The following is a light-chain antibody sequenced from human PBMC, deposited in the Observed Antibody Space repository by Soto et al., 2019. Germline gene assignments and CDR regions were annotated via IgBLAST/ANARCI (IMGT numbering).Light chain of an antibody. CDR3: QQSFMTPRT. CDR2: AAS. CDR1: QTIMTF. J-gene: IGKJ3*01. V-gene: IGKV1-39*01. Sequence: DFQVTQSPSSLSASVGDRVTITCRTSQTIMTFLNWYQQRPGSGPKLLIYAASKLQSGVPSRFSGSGSGTDFTLVISGLQPDDFATYFCQQSFMTPRTFGPGTKV.